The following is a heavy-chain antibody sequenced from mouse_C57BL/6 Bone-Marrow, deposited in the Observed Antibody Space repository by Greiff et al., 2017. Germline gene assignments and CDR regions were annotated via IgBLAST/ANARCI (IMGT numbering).Heavy chain of an antibody. V-gene: IGHV1-26*01. CDR1: GYTFTDYY. Sequence: EVQLQQSGPELVKPGASVKISCKASGYTFTDYYMNWVKQSHGKSLEWIGDINPNNGGTSYNQKFKGTATLTVDKSSSTAYMELRSLTSEDSAVYYCARSPIYYDYGHDYWGQGTTLTVSS. J-gene: IGHJ2*01. CDR2: INPNNGGT. D-gene: IGHD2-4*01. CDR3: ARSPIYYDYGHDY.